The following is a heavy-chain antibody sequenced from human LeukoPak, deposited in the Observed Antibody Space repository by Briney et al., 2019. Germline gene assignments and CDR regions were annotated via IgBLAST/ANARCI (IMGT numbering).Heavy chain of an antibody. CDR2: ISSSSSYI. V-gene: IGHV3-21*01. CDR1: EFTFISYS. D-gene: IGHD3-10*01. J-gene: IGHJ4*02. Sequence: PGGSLRLSCAASEFTFISYSMTWVRQPPGKGLGWVQPISSSSSYIYYADSVKGRFTITRNNAKNSLYLQMNSLRAEDTAVYYCARDQRLGGSGSYSWGQGTLVTVSS. CDR3: ARDQRLGGSGSYS.